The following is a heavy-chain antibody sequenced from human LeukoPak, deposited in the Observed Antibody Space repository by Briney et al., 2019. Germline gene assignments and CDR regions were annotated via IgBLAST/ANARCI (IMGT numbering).Heavy chain of an antibody. J-gene: IGHJ3*02. V-gene: IGHV4-59*08. Sequence: SETLSLTCTVSGGSISSYYWSWIRQPPGKGLEWIGYMYYSGSPNYNPSLKSRVTVSVDTSKNQFSLKLSSVNAADTAVYYCARLMTTVILGAFDIWGHGAMVTVSS. CDR3: ARLMTTVILGAFDI. D-gene: IGHD4-11*01. CDR1: GGSISSYY. CDR2: MYYSGSP.